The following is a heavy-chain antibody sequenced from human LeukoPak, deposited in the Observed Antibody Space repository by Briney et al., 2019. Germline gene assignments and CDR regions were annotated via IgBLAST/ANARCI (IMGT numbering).Heavy chain of an antibody. CDR3: ARGSLGAVGNRAFDI. D-gene: IGHD6-13*01. Sequence: SETLSLTCTVSGGSISSSSYYWGWIRQAPGKGLEWIGRIYYSGSTYYNPSLKSRVTSSVDTSKNQFSMKLYSVTAADTAVYFCARGSLGAVGNRAFDIWGQGTMVTVSS. CDR1: GGSISSSSYY. J-gene: IGHJ3*02. CDR2: IYYSGST. V-gene: IGHV4-39*07.